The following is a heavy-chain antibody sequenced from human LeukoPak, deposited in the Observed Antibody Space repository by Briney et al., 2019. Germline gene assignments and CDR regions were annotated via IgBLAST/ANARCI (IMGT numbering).Heavy chain of an antibody. D-gene: IGHD3-3*01. J-gene: IGHJ4*02. Sequence: SETLSLTCTVSGGSISSSSYYWGWIRQPPGKGLEWIGSIYYSVSTYYNPSLKSRVTISVDTSKNQFSLKLSSVTAADTAVYYCATFLYDFWSGYESPFDYWGQGTLVTVSS. CDR3: ATFLYDFWSGYESPFDY. CDR2: IYYSVST. V-gene: IGHV4-39*01. CDR1: GGSISSSSYY.